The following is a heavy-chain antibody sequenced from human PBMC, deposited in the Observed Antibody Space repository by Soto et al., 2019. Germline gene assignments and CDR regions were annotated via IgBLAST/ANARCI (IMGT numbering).Heavy chain of an antibody. D-gene: IGHD3-16*01. Sequence: PSETLSLTCTVSGGSISSGGYYWSWIRQHPGKGLEWIGYIYYSGSTYYNPSLKSRVTISVDTSKNQFSLKLSSVTAADTAVYYCARDSATWGGFDYWGQGTLVTVSS. CDR2: IYYSGST. J-gene: IGHJ4*02. V-gene: IGHV4-31*03. CDR1: GGSISSGGYY. CDR3: ARDSATWGGFDY.